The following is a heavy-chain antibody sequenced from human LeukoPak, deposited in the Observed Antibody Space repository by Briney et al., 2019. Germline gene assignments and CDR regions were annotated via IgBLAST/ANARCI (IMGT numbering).Heavy chain of an antibody. CDR2: IYYSGST. CDR3: ASSLDSSGWYFGVY. CDR1: GASISSYY. Sequence: SETLSLTCTVSGASISSYYWSWIRQPPGKGLEWIGYIYYSGSTSYNPSLKSRVTISVDTSKNQFSLKLSSVTAADTALYYCASSLDSSGWYFGVYWGQGTLVTVSS. V-gene: IGHV4-59*01. D-gene: IGHD6-19*01. J-gene: IGHJ4*02.